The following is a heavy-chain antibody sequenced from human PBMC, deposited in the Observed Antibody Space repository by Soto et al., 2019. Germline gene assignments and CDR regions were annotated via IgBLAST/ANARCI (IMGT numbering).Heavy chain of an antibody. CDR2: ISGRGDIS. CDR3: ATRFCTGWSRYNWFGP. D-gene: IGHD6-19*01. Sequence: EVQLLESGGESVQPGGSLRLSCAASGFPFNTFAMNWVRQAPGRGLEWIAMISGRGDISNYADSVRGRFTISRDNSKNTLFLQMSALRDDDTAVYCCATRFCTGWSRYNWFGPWGQGTLVTVSS. J-gene: IGHJ5*02. CDR1: GFPFNTFA. V-gene: IGHV3-23*01.